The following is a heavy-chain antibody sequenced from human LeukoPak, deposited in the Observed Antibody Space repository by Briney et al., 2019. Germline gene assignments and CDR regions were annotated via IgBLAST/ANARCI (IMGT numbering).Heavy chain of an antibody. J-gene: IGHJ6*03. CDR1: GFTFSSYS. V-gene: IGHV3-48*01. Sequence: SGGSLRLSCAASGFTFSSYSMNWVRQAPGKGLEWVSYISSSSSTIYYADSVKGRFTISRDNAKNSLYLQMNSLRAEDTAVYYCARDAIVVPAAIRQGFMDVWGKGTTVTISS. CDR2: ISSSSSTI. CDR3: ARDAIVVPAAIRQGFMDV. D-gene: IGHD2-2*01.